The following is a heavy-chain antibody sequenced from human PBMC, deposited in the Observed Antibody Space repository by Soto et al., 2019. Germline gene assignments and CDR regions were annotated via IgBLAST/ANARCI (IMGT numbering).Heavy chain of an antibody. Sequence: QVQLVQSGAEVKKPGSSVKVSCKASGGTFSSYAISWVRQAPGQGLEWMGGIIPIFGTANYARKFQGRVTITADESTSTAYMELSSLRSEDTAVYYCAGDIPYLSRNYCYGMDVWGQGTTVTVCS. CDR2: IIPIFGTA. J-gene: IGHJ6*02. V-gene: IGHV1-69*01. D-gene: IGHD2-21*01. CDR3: AGDIPYLSRNYCYGMDV. CDR1: GGTFSSYA.